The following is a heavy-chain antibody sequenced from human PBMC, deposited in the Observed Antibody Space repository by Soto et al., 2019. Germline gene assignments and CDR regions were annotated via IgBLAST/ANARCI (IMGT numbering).Heavy chain of an antibody. CDR1: GDTFTIFA. CDR3: ARDLGSGYDPGDY. Sequence: QVQLVQSGAEVKKPGSSVKVSCKASGDTFTIFAISWVRQAPGQGLEWMGGIIPTIGTTNYAQRFQGRITITGDESTCTAYMELRSLKSEDTAVYYCARDLGSGYDPGDYWGQGTLVTVSS. J-gene: IGHJ4*02. V-gene: IGHV1-69*12. D-gene: IGHD5-12*01. CDR2: IIPTIGTT.